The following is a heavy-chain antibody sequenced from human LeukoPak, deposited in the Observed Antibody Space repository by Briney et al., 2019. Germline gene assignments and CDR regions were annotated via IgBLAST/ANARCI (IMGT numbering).Heavy chain of an antibody. Sequence: PSETLSLTCTVSGGSISSYYWSWIRQPPGKGLEWIGYIYYSGSTNYNPSLKSRVTISVDTSKNQYPLKLSSVTAADTAVYYCARDMGEWDAFDIWGQGTMVTVSS. D-gene: IGHD1-26*01. CDR1: GGSISSYY. CDR3: ARDMGEWDAFDI. J-gene: IGHJ3*02. CDR2: IYYSGST. V-gene: IGHV4-59*01.